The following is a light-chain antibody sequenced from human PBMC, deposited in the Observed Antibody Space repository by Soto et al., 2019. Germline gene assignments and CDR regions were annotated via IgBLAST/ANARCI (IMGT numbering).Light chain of an antibody. CDR2: AAS. CDR1: QTINNY. CDR3: QQGFSSPQYS. Sequence: DIQMTQSPSSLSASIGDRVTITCRASQTINNYLNWYQQKPGKAPKLLIYAASSLQSGLPSRFSGSGSGTDFTLTIDSLQPEDFATYYCQQGFSSPQYSFGQGTKL. V-gene: IGKV1-39*01. J-gene: IGKJ2*03.